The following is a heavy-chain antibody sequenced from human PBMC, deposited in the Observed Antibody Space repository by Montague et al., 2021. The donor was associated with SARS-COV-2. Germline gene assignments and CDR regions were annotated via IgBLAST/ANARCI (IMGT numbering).Heavy chain of an antibody. CDR1: GGSLSGYY. CDR2: INHSANT. D-gene: IGHD6-19*01. Sequence: SETLSLTCAVYGGSLSGYYWSWIRQPPEKGLEWIGEINHSANTXXXPSXXXPVTISIDTSKNQSSLKLSSVTAADTAVYYCATGPPSGLSVAGFDYWGQGTLVTVSS. J-gene: IGHJ4*02. V-gene: IGHV4-34*01. CDR3: ATGPPSGLSVAGFDY.